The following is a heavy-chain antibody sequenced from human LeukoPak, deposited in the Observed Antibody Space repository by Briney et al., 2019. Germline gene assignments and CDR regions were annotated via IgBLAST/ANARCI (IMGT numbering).Heavy chain of an antibody. Sequence: GGSLRLSCAASGFIFSTQAMSWVRQAPGKGLEWVSAISGSGGSTYYADSVKGRFTISRDNSKNTLYLQMNSLRAEDTAVYYCARIIVAYTGVDYWGQGTLVTVSS. CDR2: ISGSGGST. D-gene: IGHD5-12*01. CDR1: GFIFSTQA. J-gene: IGHJ4*02. V-gene: IGHV3-23*01. CDR3: ARIIVAYTGVDY.